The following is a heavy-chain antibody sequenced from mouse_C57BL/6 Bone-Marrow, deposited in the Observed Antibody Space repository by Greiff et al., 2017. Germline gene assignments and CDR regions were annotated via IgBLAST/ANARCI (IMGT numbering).Heavy chain of an antibody. CDR3: ARNYDYDEAWFAY. CDR2: IWSGGST. CDR1: GFSLTSYG. D-gene: IGHD2-4*01. J-gene: IGHJ3*01. V-gene: IGHV2-2*01. Sequence: QVQLKESGPGLVQPSQSLSITCTVSGFSLTSYGVHWVRQSPGKGLEWLGVIWSGGSTDYNAAFISRLSISKDNSKSQVFFKMNSLQADDTAIYYCARNYDYDEAWFAYGGQGTLVTVSA.